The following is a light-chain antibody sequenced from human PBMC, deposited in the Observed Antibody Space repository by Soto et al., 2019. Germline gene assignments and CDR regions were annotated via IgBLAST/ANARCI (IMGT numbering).Light chain of an antibody. CDR3: QLYYLSPLP. Sequence: DIVMTQSPDSLAVSLGERATINCKSSQSVLYTSNTKNYLAWYQQKPGQPPKLLIYWTSSRVSGVPDRFSGVGAGTDLTPALSSRHAEDVAVYYCQLYYLSPLPFGPRTKVEIK. CDR2: WTS. CDR1: QSVLYTSNTKNY. J-gene: IGKJ3*01. V-gene: IGKV4-1*01.